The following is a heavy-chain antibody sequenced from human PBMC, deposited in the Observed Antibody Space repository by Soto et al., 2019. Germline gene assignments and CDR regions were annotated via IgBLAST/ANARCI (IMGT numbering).Heavy chain of an antibody. CDR1: GFTISTNY. V-gene: IGHV3-53*01. CDR3: ARVPDTGGRDFFDY. J-gene: IGHJ4*01. Sequence: EVQLVESGGGLIQPGGSLGLSCAAFGFTISTNYMSWVRQAPGKGLEWVSVIFSGGRTYYADSVKGRFTISRDISKNTLYLQMNSLRADDTAVYYCARVPDTGGRDFFDYWGHGTLVTVSS. CDR2: IFSGGRT. D-gene: IGHD7-27*01.